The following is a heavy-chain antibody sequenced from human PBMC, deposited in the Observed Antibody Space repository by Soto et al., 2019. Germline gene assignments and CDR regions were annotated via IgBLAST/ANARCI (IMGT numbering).Heavy chain of an antibody. CDR3: ARGRYGDY. J-gene: IGHJ4*02. D-gene: IGHD1-1*01. V-gene: IGHV1-18*01. CDR1: GYAFTTYG. CDR2: ISAHNGNT. Sequence: QVHLVQSGAEVKKPGASVKVSCQASGYAFTTYGITWVRQAPGQGLEWMGWISAHNGNTNHAQKLQGRVTVTRDTSTSTAYMELRSLRSDDTAVYYCARGRYGDYWGQGALVTVPS.